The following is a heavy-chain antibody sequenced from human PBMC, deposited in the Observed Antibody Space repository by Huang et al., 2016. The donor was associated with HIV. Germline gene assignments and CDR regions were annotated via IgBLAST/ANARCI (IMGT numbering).Heavy chain of an antibody. CDR2: IHSSEKS. D-gene: IGHD6-19*01. Sequence: QVQLQESGPGLVKPSETLSLTCTVSGDSVSSGSYYWSWIRQPPGKGLEWIVYIHSSEKSNYNPSLKRRVSRSIDTPKNQFALRLTSVTAADTAVYYCATEPFHNAGWDPPYLWGQGTLVTVSS. CDR3: ATEPFHNAGWDPPYL. V-gene: IGHV4-61*01. CDR1: GDSVSSGSYY. J-gene: IGHJ4*02.